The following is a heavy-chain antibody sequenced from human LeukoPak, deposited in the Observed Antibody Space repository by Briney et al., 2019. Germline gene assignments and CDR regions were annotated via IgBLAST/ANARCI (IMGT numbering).Heavy chain of an antibody. J-gene: IGHJ4*02. Sequence: GGSLRLSCAASGFTFSSYAMSWVRQAPGKGLEWVSAISGSGGSTYYADSVKGRFTISRDNSKNTLYLQMNSLRAEDTAVYYCAKEGSRYYYGSGSYYFDYWGQGTLVTVSS. D-gene: IGHD3-10*01. CDR3: AKEGSRYYYGSGSYYFDY. CDR1: GFTFSSYA. CDR2: ISGSGGST. V-gene: IGHV3-23*01.